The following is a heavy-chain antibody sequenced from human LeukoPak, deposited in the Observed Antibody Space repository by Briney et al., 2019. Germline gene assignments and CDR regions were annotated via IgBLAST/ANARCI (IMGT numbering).Heavy chain of an antibody. D-gene: IGHD7-27*01. V-gene: IGHV4-39*01. CDR1: GGSISGSSYF. CDR2: IYYSGNT. Sequence: SETLSLTCAVSGGSISGSSYFWGWIRQPPGQGLEWIGSIYYSGNTYYNPSLKSRVTISVDTSKNQFSLKLSSVTAADTAVYYCARLKVGIDYWGQGTLVTVSS. CDR3: ARLKVGIDY. J-gene: IGHJ4*02.